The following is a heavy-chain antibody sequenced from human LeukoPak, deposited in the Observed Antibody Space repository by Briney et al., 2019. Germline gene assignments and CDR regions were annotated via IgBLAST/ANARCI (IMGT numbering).Heavy chain of an antibody. CDR2: ISAYNGNT. CDR3: ARMYYDILTGYYYFDY. J-gene: IGHJ4*02. V-gene: IGHV1-18*04. Sequence: ASVKVSCKASGYTFTSYGISWVRQAPGQGLEWMGWISAYNGNTNYAQKLQGRVTMTTDTSTSTAYMELRSLRSGDTAVYYCARMYYDILTGYYYFDYWGQGTLVTVSS. D-gene: IGHD3-9*01. CDR1: GYTFTSYG.